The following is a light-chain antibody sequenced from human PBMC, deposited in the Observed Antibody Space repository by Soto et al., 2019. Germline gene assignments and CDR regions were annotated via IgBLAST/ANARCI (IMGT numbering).Light chain of an antibody. CDR1: QSVSSN. Sequence: QSQANVFPSTPIRAPLSFRTSQSVSSNLAWYQQKAGQAPRLLIYGASTRATGIQDRFSGSGSGTDFTLAISSLQPEDFAPYYFQQANSVTTWTFGQGTKVDIK. J-gene: IGKJ1*01. V-gene: IGKV3-15*01. CDR2: GAS. CDR3: QQANSVTTWT.